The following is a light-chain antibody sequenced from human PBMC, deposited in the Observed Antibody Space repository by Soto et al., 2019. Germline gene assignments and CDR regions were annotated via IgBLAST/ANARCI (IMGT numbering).Light chain of an antibody. CDR1: QIIDTW. CDR3: QQYKSSWT. J-gene: IGKJ1*01. CDR2: KVS. Sequence: DIQMTQSPSTLSASVGDRVTITCRASQIIDTWLAWYQQKPGKAPKVLISKVSNLESGVPSRFSGCGSGTEFTLTISSLQPDDFATYYCQQYKSSWTFGQGTKVDIK. V-gene: IGKV1-5*03.